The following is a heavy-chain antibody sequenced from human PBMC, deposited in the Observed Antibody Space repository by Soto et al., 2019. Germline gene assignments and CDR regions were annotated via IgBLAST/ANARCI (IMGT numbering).Heavy chain of an antibody. CDR1: GYSFTSYW. CDR2: IYPGDSDT. V-gene: IGHV5-51*01. J-gene: IGHJ4*02. Sequence: GESLKISCKGSGYSFTSYWIGWVRQMPGKGLEWMGIIYPGDSDTRYSPSFQGQVTISADKSISTAYLQWSSLKASDTAMYYCARLGDTAMVTPLYYFDYWGQGTLVTVSS. D-gene: IGHD5-18*01. CDR3: ARLGDTAMVTPLYYFDY.